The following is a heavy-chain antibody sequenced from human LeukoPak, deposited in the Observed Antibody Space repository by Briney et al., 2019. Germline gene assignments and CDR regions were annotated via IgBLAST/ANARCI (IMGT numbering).Heavy chain of an antibody. V-gene: IGHV7-4-1*02. Sequence: RASVKVSCKASGYTFTSYAMNWVRQAPGQGLEWMGWINTNTGNPTYAQGFTGRFVFSLDTSVSTAYLQISGLKAEDTAVYYCARGHDYSKGYNWFDPWGQGTLVTVSS. CDR2: INTNTGNP. CDR1: GYTFTSYA. CDR3: ARGHDYSKGYNWFDP. J-gene: IGHJ5*02. D-gene: IGHD4-11*01.